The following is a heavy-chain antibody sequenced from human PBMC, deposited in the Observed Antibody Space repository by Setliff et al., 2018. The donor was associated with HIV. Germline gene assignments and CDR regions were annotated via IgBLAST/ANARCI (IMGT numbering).Heavy chain of an antibody. CDR3: LRRATAAEVFDY. Sequence: SVKVSCKASGGTFSSYAISWVRQAPGQGLEWMGGIIPIFGTANYAQKFQGRVTITTDESTSTAYMELSSLRSEETAIYYCLRRATAAEVFDYWGQGTLVTVSS. D-gene: IGHD6-13*01. CDR1: GGTFSSYA. V-gene: IGHV1-69*05. J-gene: IGHJ4*02. CDR2: IIPIFGTA.